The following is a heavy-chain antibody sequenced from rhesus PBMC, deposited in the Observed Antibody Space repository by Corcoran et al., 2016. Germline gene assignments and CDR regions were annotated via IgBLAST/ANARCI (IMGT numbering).Heavy chain of an antibody. CDR2: INSGGVST. V-gene: IGHV3S5*01. Sequence: EVQLVETGGGLVQPGGSLKLSCAASGFTFSSYGMSWVRQAPGKGLEWVSAINSGGVSTCYADPVKGRFTISRDNSKNTLSLQMISLRAEDTAVYYCASLYSGYRYYFDYWGQGVLVTVSS. J-gene: IGHJ4*01. CDR3: ASLYSGYRYYFDY. CDR1: GFTFSSYG. D-gene: IGHD5-24*01.